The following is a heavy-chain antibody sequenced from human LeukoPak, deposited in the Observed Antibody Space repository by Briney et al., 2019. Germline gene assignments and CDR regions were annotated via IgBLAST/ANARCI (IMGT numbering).Heavy chain of an antibody. J-gene: IGHJ4*02. CDR1: GFTFSSHW. Sequence: PGGSLRLSCAASGFTFSSHWMHWVRQAPGKGLVWVSRIKTDGSSTKYADSVKGRFSISRDNAKKTLYLQMNSLRIEDTAVYCCVRDVPKQNFDFWGQGVLVTVSS. D-gene: IGHD2/OR15-2a*01. CDR3: VRDVPKQNFDF. CDR2: IKTDGSST. V-gene: IGHV3-74*03.